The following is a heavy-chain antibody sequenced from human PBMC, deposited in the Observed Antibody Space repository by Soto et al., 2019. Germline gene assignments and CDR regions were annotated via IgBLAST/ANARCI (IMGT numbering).Heavy chain of an antibody. V-gene: IGHV1-18*04. CDR2: ITTYNGNT. Sequence: GASVKVSCKASGYSFTSYGISWVRQAPGQGLDWMGWITTYNGNTKYAQDLQGRVTMTTDTSTSTAYMELRSLRSDDTAVYYCARFSGGVYNTYYFYYGMDVWGRGTTVTVSS. CDR3: ARFSGGVYNTYYFYYGMDV. J-gene: IGHJ6*02. D-gene: IGHD2-15*01. CDR1: GYSFTSYG.